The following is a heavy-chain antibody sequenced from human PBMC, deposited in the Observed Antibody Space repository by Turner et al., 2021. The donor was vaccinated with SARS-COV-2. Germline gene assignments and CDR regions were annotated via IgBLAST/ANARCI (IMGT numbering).Heavy chain of an antibody. CDR3: AREGSSGEPHCSSTSCYPY. D-gene: IGHD2-2*01. Sequence: QVQLVQSGAEVKKPGSSVKVSCKDSGGTFSSYVISWVRQAPGQGLEWMGGIIPILGIANYAQKFQGRVTITADKSTCTAYMELSSLISEDTAVYYCAREGSSGEPHCSSTSCYPYWGQGTLVTVSS. V-gene: IGHV1-69*10. J-gene: IGHJ4*02. CDR2: IIPILGIA. CDR1: GGTFSSYV.